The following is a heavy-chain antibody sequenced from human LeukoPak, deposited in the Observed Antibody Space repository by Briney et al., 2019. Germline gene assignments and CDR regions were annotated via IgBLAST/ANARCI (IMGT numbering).Heavy chain of an antibody. V-gene: IGHV4-39*07. CDR2: IYYSGST. J-gene: IGHJ5*02. D-gene: IGHD2-15*01. CDR3: AREPIVVVVAATLRWFDP. Sequence: WVRQPPGKGLEWIGSIYYSGSTYYNPSLKSRVTISVDTSKNQFSLKLSSVTAADTAVYYCAREPIVVVVAATLRWFDPWGQGTLVTVSS.